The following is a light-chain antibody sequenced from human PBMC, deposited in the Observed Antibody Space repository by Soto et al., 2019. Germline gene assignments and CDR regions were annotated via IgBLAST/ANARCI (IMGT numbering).Light chain of an antibody. CDR1: QDIGND. CDR3: LHDHTYPWT. J-gene: IGKJ1*01. Sequence: IQMTQSPSSLSAIAGDRVTIACRASQDIGNDLGWYQQMLGKAPKLLSFAASTLQSGVSSRFSGSGSGTHFPLTIGNLQPEDASTYYFLHDHTYPWTFGQGPKVEVK. V-gene: IGKV1-6*01. CDR2: AAS.